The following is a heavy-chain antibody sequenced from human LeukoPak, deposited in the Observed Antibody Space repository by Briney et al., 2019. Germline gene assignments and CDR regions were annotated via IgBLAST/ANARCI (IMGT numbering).Heavy chain of an antibody. CDR2: IKQDGSEK. Sequence: GGSLRLSCAASGLTFSSYWMSWVRQAPGKGLEWVANIKQDGSEKYYVDSVKGRFTISRDNAKNSLYLQMNSLRAEDTAVYYCARTRGRYDSSGPHDAFDIWGQGTMVTVSS. V-gene: IGHV3-7*01. J-gene: IGHJ3*02. D-gene: IGHD3-22*01. CDR3: ARTRGRYDSSGPHDAFDI. CDR1: GLTFSSYW.